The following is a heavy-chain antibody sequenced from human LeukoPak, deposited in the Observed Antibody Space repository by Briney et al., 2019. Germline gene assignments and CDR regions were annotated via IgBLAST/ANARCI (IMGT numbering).Heavy chain of an antibody. CDR2: IYYSGST. J-gene: IGHJ5*02. Sequence: SETLSLTCTVSGGSISSYYWSWIRQPPGKGLEWIGYIYYSGSTYYNPSLKSRVTISVDTSKNQFSLKLSSVTAADTAVYYCARDRSRLGFDPWGQGTLVTVSS. V-gene: IGHV4-59*12. CDR1: GGSISSYY. D-gene: IGHD3-9*01. CDR3: ARDRSRLGFDP.